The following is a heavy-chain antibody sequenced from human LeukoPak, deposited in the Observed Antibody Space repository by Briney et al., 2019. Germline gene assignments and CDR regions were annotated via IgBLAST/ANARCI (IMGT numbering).Heavy chain of an antibody. CDR3: AKSLGYSYALDAFDI. V-gene: IGHV3-33*06. D-gene: IGHD5-18*01. J-gene: IGHJ3*02. Sequence: TGGSLRLSCAASGFTFSSYGMHWVRQAPGKGLEWVAGIWYDGSNKYYADSVKGRFTISRDNSKNTLYLQMNSLRAEDTAVYYCAKSLGYSYALDAFDIWGQGTIVTVSS. CDR1: GFTFSSYG. CDR2: IWYDGSNK.